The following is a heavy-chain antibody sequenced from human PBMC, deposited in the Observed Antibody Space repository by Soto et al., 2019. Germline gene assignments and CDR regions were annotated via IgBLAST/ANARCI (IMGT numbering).Heavy chain of an antibody. CDR2: IYYSGST. D-gene: IGHD3-3*01. V-gene: IGHV4-30-4*01. J-gene: IGHJ5*02. CDR3: ARVLSFWSGDYLHWFDT. Sequence: KPSETLSLTCTVSGGSISSGDYYWSWIRQPPGKGLEWIGYIYYSGSTYYNPSLKSRVTISVDTSKNQFSLKLSSVTAADTAVYYCARVLSFWSGDYLHWFDTWGQGTLVTVSS. CDR1: GGSISSGDYY.